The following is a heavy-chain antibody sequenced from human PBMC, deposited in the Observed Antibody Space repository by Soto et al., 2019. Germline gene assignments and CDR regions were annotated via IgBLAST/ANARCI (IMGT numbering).Heavy chain of an antibody. Sequence: ASVKVSCKVSGYTLTELSMHWVRQAPGKGLEWMGGFDPEDGETIYAQKFQGRVTMTEDTSTDTAYMELSSLRSEDTAVYYCATVRVYSGSALLYYYYGMEVWGQGTTVTVSS. CDR3: ATVRVYSGSALLYYYYGMEV. D-gene: IGHD1-26*01. CDR2: FDPEDGET. V-gene: IGHV1-24*01. CDR1: GYTLTELS. J-gene: IGHJ6*02.